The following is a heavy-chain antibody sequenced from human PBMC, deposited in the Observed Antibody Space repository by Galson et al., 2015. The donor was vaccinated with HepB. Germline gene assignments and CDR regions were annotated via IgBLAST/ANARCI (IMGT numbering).Heavy chain of an antibody. CDR3: ARVFYYYDGSGYFDTQLYFDF. CDR1: GFSFSTFW. CDR2: IKQDGSEK. J-gene: IGHJ4*02. V-gene: IGHV3-7*01. D-gene: IGHD3-22*01. Sequence: SLRLSCAASGFSFSTFWMSWVRQAPGKGLGWVANIKQDGSEKYYVDSVKGRFTISRDNARNSLYLQMNSLRAEDTAEYYCARVFYYYDGSGYFDTQLYFDFWGQGTLVTVSS.